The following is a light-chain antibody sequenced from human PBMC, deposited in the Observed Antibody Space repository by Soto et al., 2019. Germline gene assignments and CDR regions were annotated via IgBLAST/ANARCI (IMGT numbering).Light chain of an antibody. CDR2: EVS. V-gene: IGLV2-14*01. Sequence: QSAPTQPASVSGSPGQSITISCSGTSNDIGGYNYVSWYQQHPGKAPKLMIYEVSYRPSGVSNRFSGSKSGSTASLTISGLQDDDEADYYCSSYTPTRSYVFGTGTKLTVL. CDR3: SSYTPTRSYV. J-gene: IGLJ1*01. CDR1: SNDIGGYNY.